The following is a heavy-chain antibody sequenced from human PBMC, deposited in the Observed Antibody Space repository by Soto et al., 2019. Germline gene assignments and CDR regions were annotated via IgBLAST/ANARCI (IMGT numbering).Heavy chain of an antibody. Sequence: SETLSLTCAVSCGSFTSNNWWTWVRQPPGQGLEWIVEIYRTGSTNYNPSLNSRVTISLDKSENQFSLKVTSLTAADTAVYYCASRDPGTSVDYWGQGTLVTVSS. CDR1: CGSFTSNNW. J-gene: IGHJ4*02. V-gene: IGHV4-4*02. D-gene: IGHD1-7*01. CDR3: ASRDPGTSVDY. CDR2: IYRTGST.